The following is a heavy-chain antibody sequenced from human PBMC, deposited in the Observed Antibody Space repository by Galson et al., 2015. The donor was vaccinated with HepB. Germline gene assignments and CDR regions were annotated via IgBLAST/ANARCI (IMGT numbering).Heavy chain of an antibody. CDR1: GFTFNNYA. V-gene: IGHV3-23*01. CDR3: ARRGITVAGLALCYFDY. CDR2: ISGSGDT. D-gene: IGHD6-19*01. J-gene: IGHJ4*02. Sequence: SLRLSCAASGFTFNNYAMSWVRQVPGKGLEWVSSISGSGDTYYADSVKGRVTISRDNSKNTLYLQMNSLRSDDTAVYYCARRGITVAGLALCYFDYWGQGTLVSVSS.